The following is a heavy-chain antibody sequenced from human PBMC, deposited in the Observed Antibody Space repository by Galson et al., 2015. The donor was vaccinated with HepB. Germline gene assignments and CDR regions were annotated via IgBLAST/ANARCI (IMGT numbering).Heavy chain of an antibody. CDR1: GFSFTDYH. D-gene: IGHD4-17*01. V-gene: IGHV3-11*03. J-gene: IGHJ3*02. CDR2: ISPSSSYI. CDR3: AKPTTVTETDAFDI. Sequence: SLRLSCAASGFSFTDYHMSWIRQAPGKGLEWISYISPSSSYINYADSMKGRFTISRDNAKNSLYLQMNSLRAEDTAVYYCAKPTTVTETDAFDIWGQGTMVTVSS.